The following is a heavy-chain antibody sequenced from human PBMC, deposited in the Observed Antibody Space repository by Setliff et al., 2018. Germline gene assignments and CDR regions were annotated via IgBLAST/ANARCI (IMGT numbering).Heavy chain of an antibody. CDR3: ARDLRYCSGGTCYSAFDF. Sequence: NPSETLSLTCTVTGGSFDSGTHYWSWIRQPAGKGLEWIGRIYSSGSTDYNRSLKSRLTISVDTSKNQFSLRLSSVTAADTAVYYCARDLRYCSGGTCYSAFDFWGQGTLVTVSS. CDR1: GGSFDSGTHY. J-gene: IGHJ4*02. D-gene: IGHD2-15*01. CDR2: IYSSGST. V-gene: IGHV4-61*02.